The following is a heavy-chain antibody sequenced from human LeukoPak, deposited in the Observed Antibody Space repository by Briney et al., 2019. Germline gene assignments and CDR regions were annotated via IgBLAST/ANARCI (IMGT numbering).Heavy chain of an antibody. D-gene: IGHD5-18*01. CDR3: TRGVNSQGTAMVLFDS. J-gene: IGHJ4*02. V-gene: IGHV1-8*02. Sequence: ASVKVSCKASGYTFTTYYMHWVRQAPGQGLEWMGWMNPKSGNTGYLQEFQGRVTMTRDTSMSTAFMELNSLTSEDTAVYYCTRGVNSQGTAMVLFDSWGQGSLVTVSA. CDR1: GYTFTTYY. CDR2: MNPKSGNT.